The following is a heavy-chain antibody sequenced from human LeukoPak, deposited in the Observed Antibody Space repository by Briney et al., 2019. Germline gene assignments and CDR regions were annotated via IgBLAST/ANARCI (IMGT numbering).Heavy chain of an antibody. J-gene: IGHJ4*02. V-gene: IGHV3-30*02. CDR2: IRYDGSNK. CDR3: ARETLRFLGVVDY. CDR1: GFTFSSYG. D-gene: IGHD3-3*01. Sequence: PGGSLRLSCAASGFTFSSYGMHWVRQAPGKGPEWVAFIRYDGSNKYYADSVKGRFTISRDNSKNTLYLQMNSLRAEDTAVYYCARETLRFLGVVDYWGQGTLVTVSS.